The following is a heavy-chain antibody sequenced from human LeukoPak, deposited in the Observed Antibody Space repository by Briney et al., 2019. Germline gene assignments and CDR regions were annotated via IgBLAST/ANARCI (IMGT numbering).Heavy chain of an antibody. CDR3: ARSPGYMDV. CDR1: GASISSFF. V-gene: IGHV4-4*07. Sequence: PSETLSLTCTVSGASISSFFWSWIRQPAGKGLEWIGRIYATGNTNYNPSLKSRVTMSVDTSKHQFSLKLSSVTAADTAVYYCARSPGYMDVWGKGTTVTVFS. D-gene: IGHD3-10*01. J-gene: IGHJ6*03. CDR2: IYATGNT.